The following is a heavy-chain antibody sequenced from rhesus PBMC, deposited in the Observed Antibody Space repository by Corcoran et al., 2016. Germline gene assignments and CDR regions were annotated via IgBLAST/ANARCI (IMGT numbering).Heavy chain of an antibody. CDR2: ISGRGGST. J-gene: IGHJ5-1*01. Sequence: QLQLQESGPGLVKPSETLSLTCAVSGGSISRNWWSWSRPPPGKGLEWIGRISGRGGSTSYNPSLKSRVTISTDTSKNQLSLKLISVTAADTAVYYCARADGIAAGRYNRFDVWGPGVLVTVSS. D-gene: IGHD6-13*01. CDR1: GGSISRNW. V-gene: IGHV4-173*01. CDR3: ARADGIAAGRYNRFDV.